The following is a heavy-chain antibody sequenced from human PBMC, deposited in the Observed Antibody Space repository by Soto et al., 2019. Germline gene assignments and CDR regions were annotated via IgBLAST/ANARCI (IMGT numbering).Heavy chain of an antibody. CDR2: IYYSGST. CDR3: ARRPYLAARASFDY. D-gene: IGHD6-6*01. CDR1: GGSISSGGYY. J-gene: IGHJ4*02. V-gene: IGHV4-31*03. Sequence: PSETLSLTCTVSGGSISSGGYYWSWIRQHPGKGLEWIGYIYYSGSTYYNPSLKSRVTISVDTSKNQFSLKLSSVTAADTAVYYCARRPYLAARASFDYWGQGTLVTVSS.